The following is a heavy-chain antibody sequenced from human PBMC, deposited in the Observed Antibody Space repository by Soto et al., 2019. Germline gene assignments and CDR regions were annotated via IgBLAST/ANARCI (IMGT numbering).Heavy chain of an antibody. Sequence: ASETLSLTCTVSGGSISSYYWSWIRQPPGKGLEWIGYIYYSGSTNYNPSLKSRVTISVDTSKNQFSLKLSSVTAADTAVYYCARASRAYYYDSSGYYNWFDPWGQGTLVTVSS. CDR3: ARASRAYYYDSSGYYNWFDP. V-gene: IGHV4-59*01. D-gene: IGHD3-22*01. CDR1: GGSISSYY. J-gene: IGHJ5*02. CDR2: IYYSGST.